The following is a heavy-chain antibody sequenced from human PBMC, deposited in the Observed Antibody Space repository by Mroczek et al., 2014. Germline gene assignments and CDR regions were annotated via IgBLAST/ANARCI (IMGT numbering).Heavy chain of an antibody. V-gene: IGHV1-8*01. CDR2: MNPNSGNT. CDR1: GYTFTSYD. D-gene: IGHD6-13*01. CDR3: ARFGGSSWSLPKKFYYYYGMDV. Sequence: VQLVESGAEVKKPGASVKVSCKASGYTFTSYDINWVRQATGQGLEWMGWMNPNSGNTGYAQKFQGRVTMTRNTSISTAYMELSSLRSEDTAVYYCARFGGSSWSLPKKFYYYYGMDVWGPRAHGH. J-gene: IGHJ6*02.